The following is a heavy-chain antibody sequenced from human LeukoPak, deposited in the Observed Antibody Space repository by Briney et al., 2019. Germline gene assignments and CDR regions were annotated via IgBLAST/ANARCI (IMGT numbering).Heavy chain of an antibody. V-gene: IGHV3-33*01. J-gene: IGHJ6*02. CDR1: GFTFSSYG. CDR2: IWYDGSNK. Sequence: PGGSLRLSCAASGFTFSSYGMHWVRQAPGKGLEWVAVIWYDGSNKYYADSVKGRFTISRDNSKNTLYLRMNSLRAEDTAVYFCARGRRYCTTTTCYGEGYYYYGMDVWGQGTTVTVSS. D-gene: IGHD2-2*01. CDR3: ARGRRYCTTTTCYGEGYYYYGMDV.